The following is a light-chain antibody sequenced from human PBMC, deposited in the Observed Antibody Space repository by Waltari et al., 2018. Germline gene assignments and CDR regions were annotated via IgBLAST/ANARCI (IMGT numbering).Light chain of an antibody. CDR2: GTS. V-gene: IGKV3-20*01. J-gene: IGKJ1*01. CDR1: QSVSRS. CDR3: QHYVRLPAT. Sequence: EIVLAQSPGTLSLSPGERATLSGRASQSVSRSLAWYQQKPGQAPRPLIYGTSIRATCIPDRFSGSGSGTDFSLTISRLEAEDCAVYYCQHYVRLPATFGQGTKVEIK.